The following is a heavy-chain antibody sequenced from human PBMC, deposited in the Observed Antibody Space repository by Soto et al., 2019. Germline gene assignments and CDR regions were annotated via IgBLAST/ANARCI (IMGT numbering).Heavy chain of an antibody. CDR3: ASFYFDSSGYYWFDP. V-gene: IGHV4-34*01. CDR1: GASFSGYY. Sequence: SETLSLTRAIYGASFSGYYCIWIHHSLGKWLEWIGEINHSGSTNYNPSLKSRVTLSVDMSKNQFSLRLSSVTAADTAVYYCASFYFDSSGYYWFDPWGQGTLVTVS. J-gene: IGHJ5*02. D-gene: IGHD3-22*01. CDR2: INHSGST.